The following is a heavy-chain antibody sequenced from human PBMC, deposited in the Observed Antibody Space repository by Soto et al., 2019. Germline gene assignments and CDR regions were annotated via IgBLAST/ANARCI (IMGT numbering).Heavy chain of an antibody. J-gene: IGHJ4*02. Sequence: ASVKVSCKTSGYIFSSYGISWVRQAPGQGLEWMGWISGYNGKVHYAQKVQDRVTVTLDPSTKTAYMELRTLTSDDTAVYFCARDAPYPYDLSVYSPLSYWGQGTLVTAPQ. D-gene: IGHD3-22*01. V-gene: IGHV1-18*04. CDR1: GYIFSSYG. CDR2: ISGYNGKV. CDR3: ARDAPYPYDLSVYSPLSY.